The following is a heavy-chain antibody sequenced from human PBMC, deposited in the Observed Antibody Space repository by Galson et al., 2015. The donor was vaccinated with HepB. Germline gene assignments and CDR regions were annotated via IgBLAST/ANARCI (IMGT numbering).Heavy chain of an antibody. J-gene: IGHJ1*01. D-gene: IGHD3-10*01. CDR3: AKDGSPVRYFQH. CDR2: ISHDGDTT. V-gene: IGHV3-23*01. Sequence: SLRLSCAASGFIFSNYVMSWVRQAPGKGLEWVSTISHDGDTTDYADSVKGRFTISRDDSKNTLYLQMNSLRAEDTAVYYCAKDGSPVRYFQHWGQGTLVPVSS. CDR1: GFIFSNYV.